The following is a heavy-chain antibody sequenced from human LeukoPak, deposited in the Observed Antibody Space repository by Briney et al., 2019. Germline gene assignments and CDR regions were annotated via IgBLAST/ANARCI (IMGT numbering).Heavy chain of an antibody. D-gene: IGHD3-22*01. CDR1: GYTFTSYG. V-gene: IGHV1-18*01. CDR3: ARDSDYYDSSGYYSTYFDY. J-gene: IGHJ4*02. Sequence: WASVKVSCKASGYTFTSYGISWVRQAPGQGLEWMGWISAYNGNTNYAQKLQGRVTMTTDTSTSTAYMELSSLRSEDTAVYYCARDSDYYDSSGYYSTYFDYWGQGTLVTVSS. CDR2: ISAYNGNT.